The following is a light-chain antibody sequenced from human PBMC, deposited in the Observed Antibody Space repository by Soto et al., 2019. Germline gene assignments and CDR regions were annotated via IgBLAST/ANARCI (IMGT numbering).Light chain of an antibody. V-gene: IGLV1-40*01. CDR3: QSYDSSLSGYV. J-gene: IGLJ1*01. Sequence: QSVLAQPPSVSGAPGQRVTISCTGSGSNIGAGYDVHWYQHLPGTAPKLLIYSNRNRPSGVPDRFSGFKSGTSASLAITGLQAEDEADYYCQSYDSSLSGYVFGTGTKVTVL. CDR2: SNR. CDR1: GSNIGAGYD.